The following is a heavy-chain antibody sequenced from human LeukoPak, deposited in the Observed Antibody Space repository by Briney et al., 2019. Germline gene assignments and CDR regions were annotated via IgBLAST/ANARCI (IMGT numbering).Heavy chain of an antibody. J-gene: IGHJ4*02. D-gene: IGHD2/OR15-2a*01. Sequence: GGSLRLSCAASGFTFSSYWMNWVRQAPGKGLEWVANIKQNESDKYYVDSVKGRFTISRDNAKNSLYLQMDSLRAEDTAVYYCARVLDNSSRRYPSLKYWGQGTLVSVSS. V-gene: IGHV3-7*01. CDR1: GFTFSSYW. CDR3: ARVLDNSSRRYPSLKY. CDR2: IKQNESDK.